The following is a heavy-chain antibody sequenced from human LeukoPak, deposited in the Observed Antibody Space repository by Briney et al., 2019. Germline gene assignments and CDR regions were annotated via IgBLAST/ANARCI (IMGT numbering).Heavy chain of an antibody. CDR3: ASGARVEDLDY. J-gene: IGHJ4*02. Sequence: GGSLRLSXAASGFTFSSYSMNWVRQAPGKGLEWVSSISSSSSYIYYADSVKGRFTISRDNAKNSLYLQMNSLRAEDTAVYYCASGARVEDLDYWGQGTLVTVSS. CDR1: GFTFSSYS. D-gene: IGHD4/OR15-4a*01. CDR2: ISSSSSYI. V-gene: IGHV3-21*01.